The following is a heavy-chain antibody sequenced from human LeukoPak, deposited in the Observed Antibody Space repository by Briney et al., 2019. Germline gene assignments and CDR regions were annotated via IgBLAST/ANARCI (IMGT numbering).Heavy chain of an antibody. CDR1: GGSFSGHY. V-gene: IGHV4-34*01. Sequence: SETLSLTCAVYGGSFSGHYWSWIRQPPGKGLEWIGEISHDGITNYSPSVRSRVTMSVDVSKNQFSLRLTSVTAADTAVYFCASTYYDSSGFSPFDYWGQGTLVTVSS. J-gene: IGHJ4*02. CDR2: ISHDGIT. D-gene: IGHD3-22*01. CDR3: ASTYYDSSGFSPFDY.